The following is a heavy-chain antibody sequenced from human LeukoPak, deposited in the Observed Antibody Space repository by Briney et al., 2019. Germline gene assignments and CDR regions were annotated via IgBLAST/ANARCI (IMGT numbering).Heavy chain of an antibody. CDR2: ISTSGSAI. CDR3: ARDTMDSSGYL. V-gene: IGHV3-48*03. J-gene: IGHJ4*02. CDR1: GFTFSSYE. D-gene: IGHD3-22*01. Sequence: GGSLRLSCAASGFTFSSYEMNWVRQAPGKGLKWVSYISTSGSAIYYADSVKGRFTISRDNAKNSLYLQMNSLRAEDTAVYYCARDTMDSSGYLWGQGTLVTVSS.